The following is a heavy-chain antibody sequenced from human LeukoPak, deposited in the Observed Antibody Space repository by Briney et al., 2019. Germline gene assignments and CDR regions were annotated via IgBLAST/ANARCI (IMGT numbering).Heavy chain of an antibody. Sequence: GGSLRLSCAASGFTFSNAWMSWVRQAPGKGLEWVGRIKSKTDGGTTDYAAPVKGRLTISRDDSKNTLYLQMNSLKTEDTAVYYCTFGTTIYYYGMDVWGKGTTVTVSS. D-gene: IGHD1-1*01. CDR3: TFGTTIYYYGMDV. CDR2: IKSKTDGGTT. J-gene: IGHJ6*04. V-gene: IGHV3-15*01. CDR1: GFTFSNAW.